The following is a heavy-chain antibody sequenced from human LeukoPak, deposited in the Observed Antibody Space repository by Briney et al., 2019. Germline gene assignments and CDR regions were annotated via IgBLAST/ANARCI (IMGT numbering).Heavy chain of an antibody. J-gene: IGHJ1*01. D-gene: IGHD6-19*01. Sequence: GGSLRLSCATSGFTFSSYALSWVRQAPGKGLEWVSTFSGSGHTTYYADSVKGRFTISRDNSKSTLYLQMSSLRAEDTAVYSCAKDWSPRWLVLRDDTEYFHHWGQGTLVTVSS. CDR3: AKDWSPRWLVLRDDTEYFHH. CDR2: FSGSGHTT. V-gene: IGHV3-23*01. CDR1: GFTFSSYA.